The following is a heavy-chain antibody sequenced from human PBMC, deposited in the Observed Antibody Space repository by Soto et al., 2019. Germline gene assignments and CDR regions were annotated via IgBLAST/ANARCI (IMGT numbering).Heavy chain of an antibody. Sequence: VGSLRLSCAASGFTFSSYAMGWVRQAPGKGLEWVSAISGSGGSTYYADSVKGRFTISRDNSKNTLYLQMNSLRAEDTAAYYCAKSAWFGELFSFDYWGQGTLVTVSS. D-gene: IGHD3-10*01. V-gene: IGHV3-23*01. CDR2: ISGSGGST. J-gene: IGHJ4*02. CDR3: AKSAWFGELFSFDY. CDR1: GFTFSSYA.